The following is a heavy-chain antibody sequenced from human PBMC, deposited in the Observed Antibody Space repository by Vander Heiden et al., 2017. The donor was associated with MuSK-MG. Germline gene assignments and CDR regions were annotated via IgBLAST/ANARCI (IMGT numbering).Heavy chain of an antibody. CDR3: ASPGVNYYDRFDY. CDR2: TNPSGGST. Sequence: QVQLVQSGAAVEKPGASVKVSCQASGSTFTSYHMLRVRQAPGQGVGWMGITNPSGGSTSYAQKVQGRVTMTRDTSTSTVYMELSSLRSEDTAVYYCASPGVNYYDRFDYWGQGTLVTVSS. J-gene: IGHJ4*02. V-gene: IGHV1-46*03. CDR1: GSTFTSYH. D-gene: IGHD3-22*01.